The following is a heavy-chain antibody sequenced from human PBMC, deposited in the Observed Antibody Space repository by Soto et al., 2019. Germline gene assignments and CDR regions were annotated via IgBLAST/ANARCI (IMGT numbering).Heavy chain of an antibody. CDR1: GYTFTSYY. Sequence: ASVKVSCKTSGYTFTSYYVHWVRQAPGQGLEWMGIINPSGGSTNYAQKFQGRVTMTRDTSTSTVYMEVSSLISEDTAVYYCARDWPDYPGFVPWCPGTLVTVFS. J-gene: IGHJ5*02. V-gene: IGHV1-46*01. CDR2: INPSGGST. D-gene: IGHD3-10*01. CDR3: ARDWPDYPGFVP.